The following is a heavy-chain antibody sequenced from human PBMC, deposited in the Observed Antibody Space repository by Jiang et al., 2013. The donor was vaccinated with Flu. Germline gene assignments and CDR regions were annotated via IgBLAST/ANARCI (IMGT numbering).Heavy chain of an antibody. J-gene: IGHJ6*02. CDR3: AKDRALFEHYYGMDV. V-gene: IGHV3-23*01. Sequence: GGLVQPGGSLRLSCAASGFTFSTYAMSWVRQAPGKGLEWVSSTSASGGSTFYADSVKGRFTISRDNSKNTLYLQMNSLRAEDTAVYYCAKDRALFEHYYGMDVWGQGTTVTVSS. D-gene: IGHD2-21*01. CDR1: GFTFSTYA. CDR2: TSASGGST.